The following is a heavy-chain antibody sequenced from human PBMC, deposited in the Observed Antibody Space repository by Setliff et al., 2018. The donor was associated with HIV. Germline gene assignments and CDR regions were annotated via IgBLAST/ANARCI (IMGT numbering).Heavy chain of an antibody. CDR1: GGAFSSYA. J-gene: IGHJ4*02. D-gene: IGHD3-22*01. CDR3: ARPRSSGYYCDY. CDR2: IIPIFGTA. Sequence: SVKVSCKASGGAFSSYAISWVRQAPGQGLEWMGGIIPIFGTANYAQKFQGRVTITADESTSTAYMELSSLRSEDTAVYYCARPRSSGYYCDYWGQGTLVTVSS. V-gene: IGHV1-69*13.